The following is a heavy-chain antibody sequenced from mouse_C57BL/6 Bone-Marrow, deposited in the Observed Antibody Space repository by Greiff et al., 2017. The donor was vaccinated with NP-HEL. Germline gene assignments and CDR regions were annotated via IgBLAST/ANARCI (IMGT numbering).Heavy chain of an antibody. Sequence: EVKLVESGGGLVQSGRSLRLSCATSGFTFSDFYMEWVRQAPGKGLEWIAASRNKANDYTTEYSASVKGRFIVSRDTSQSILYLQMNALRAEDTAIYYCARDAYYYGRHWYFDVWGTGTTVTVSS. CDR3: ARDAYYYGRHWYFDV. V-gene: IGHV7-1*01. D-gene: IGHD1-1*01. CDR2: SRNKANDYTT. CDR1: GFTFSDFY. J-gene: IGHJ1*03.